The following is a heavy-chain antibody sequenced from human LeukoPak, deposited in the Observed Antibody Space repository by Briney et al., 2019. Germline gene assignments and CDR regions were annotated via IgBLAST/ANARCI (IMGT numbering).Heavy chain of an antibody. V-gene: IGHV4-59*08. CDR1: GGSIGGDH. CDR2: IYYSGNT. J-gene: IGHJ3*02. Sequence: SETLSLTCTVSGGSIGGDHWNWIRQPPGKGLEWIGNIYYSGNTNYNPSLKSRVTISVDTSKNQFSLKLSSVTAADTAVYYCARRNDFDIWGQGTMVTVSS. CDR3: ARRNDFDI.